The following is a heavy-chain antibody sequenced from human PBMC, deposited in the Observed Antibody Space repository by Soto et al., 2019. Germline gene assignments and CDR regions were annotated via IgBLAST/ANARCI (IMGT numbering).Heavy chain of an antibody. CDR3: ATWTWLVPFAY. D-gene: IGHD6-19*01. J-gene: IGHJ4*02. Sequence: QVQLVQSGAEVKKPGASVKVSCKASGYTFTNYAMHWVRQAPGQRLEWMGWINAGNGYTKYSQKFQGRVTITRDTSANTAYMELNSLRSEDTAVYYCATWTWLVPFAYWGQGTLVTVSS. CDR2: INAGNGYT. V-gene: IGHV1-3*01. CDR1: GYTFTNYA.